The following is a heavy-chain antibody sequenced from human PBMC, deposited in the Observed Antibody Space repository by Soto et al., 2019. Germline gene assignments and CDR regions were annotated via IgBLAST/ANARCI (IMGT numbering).Heavy chain of an antibody. V-gene: IGHV1-18*04. CDR2: ISTHNDNT. J-gene: IGHJ4*02. Sequence: QVQLVQSGAEVKKPGASVKVSCKPSGYTFSNYGISWVRLAPGQGLEWMGWISTHNDNTHYAQKFQGRVTVTTDTSTSTAYMELRCLTSDDTAVYFCARDGYGDYPLDYWGQGTPVTVSS. CDR1: GYTFSNYG. D-gene: IGHD4-17*01. CDR3: ARDGYGDYPLDY.